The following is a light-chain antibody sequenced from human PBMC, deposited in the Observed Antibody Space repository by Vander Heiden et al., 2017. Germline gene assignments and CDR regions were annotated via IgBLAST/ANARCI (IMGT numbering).Light chain of an antibody. J-gene: IGKJ2*01. Sequence: EIVMTQSPATLSVSPGERATLSCRASQSISSYLAWYQQTPGQAPRLLIYGAFTRATGIPARFSGSGSGTEFTLTISSLQSEDFAVYYCQQYSGWPYTFDQGTKLEIK. V-gene: IGKV3-15*01. CDR3: QQYSGWPYT. CDR1: QSISSY. CDR2: GAF.